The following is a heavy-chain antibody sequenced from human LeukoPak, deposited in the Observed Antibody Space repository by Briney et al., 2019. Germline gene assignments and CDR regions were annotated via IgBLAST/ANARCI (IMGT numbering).Heavy chain of an antibody. Sequence: SETLSLTCTVSGGSISSYYWSWIRQPPGKGLEWIGYIYYSGSTNYNPSLKSRVTISVDTSKNQFSLKLTSVTAADTAVYYCASYQWLGTFDYWGQGTLVTVSS. V-gene: IGHV4-59*01. J-gene: IGHJ4*02. CDR1: GGSISSYY. CDR3: ASYQWLGTFDY. D-gene: IGHD6-19*01. CDR2: IYYSGST.